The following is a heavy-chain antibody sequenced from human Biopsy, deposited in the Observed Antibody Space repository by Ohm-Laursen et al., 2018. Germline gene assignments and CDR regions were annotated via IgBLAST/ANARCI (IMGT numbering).Heavy chain of an antibody. V-gene: IGHV3-23*01. Sequence: SLRLSCAASGSPFHSYAMNWVRQAPRKGLEWVSGINAPGGKTYYADSVEGRFTISKDISKNTLYLQMNSLSVDDTAIYYCAKNQAHNEGVTDHFDSWGQGTLVTVSS. CDR3: AKNQAHNEGVTDHFDS. J-gene: IGHJ4*01. CDR1: GSPFHSYA. CDR2: INAPGGKT. D-gene: IGHD3-10*01.